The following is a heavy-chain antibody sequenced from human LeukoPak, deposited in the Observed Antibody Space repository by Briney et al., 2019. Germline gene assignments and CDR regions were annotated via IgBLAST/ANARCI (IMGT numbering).Heavy chain of an antibody. CDR2: ISSSSSTI. CDR1: GFTFSSYS. D-gene: IGHD2-2*01. Sequence: GGSLRLSCAASGFTFSSYSMNWARQAPGKGLEWVSYISSSSSTIYYADSVKGRFTISRDNAKNSLYLQLNSLRAEDTAVYYCANARGPAASYYYYYYYMDVWGKGTTVTVSS. CDR3: ANARGPAASYYYYYYYMDV. J-gene: IGHJ6*03. V-gene: IGHV3-48*01.